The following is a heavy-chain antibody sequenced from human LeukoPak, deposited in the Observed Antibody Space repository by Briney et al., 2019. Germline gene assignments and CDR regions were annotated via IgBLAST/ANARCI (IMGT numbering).Heavy chain of an antibody. D-gene: IGHD1-14*01. CDR1: GYTFTGYY. J-gene: IGHJ5*02. V-gene: IGHV1-2*02. CDR3: ARDFYHLTAGSENWFDP. CDR2: INPNSGGT. Sequence: GASVKVSCKASGYTFTGYYMHWVRQAPGQGLEWMGWINPNSGGTNYAQKFQGRVTMTRDTSISTAYMELSRLRSDDTAVYYCARDFYHLTAGSENWFDPWGQGTLVTVSS.